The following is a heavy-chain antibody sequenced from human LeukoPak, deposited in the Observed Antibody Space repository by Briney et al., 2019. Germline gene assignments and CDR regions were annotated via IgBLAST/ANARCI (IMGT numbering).Heavy chain of an antibody. CDR1: GFTFSSYW. Sequence: GGSLRLSCAASGFTFSSYWMHWVRQAPGKGLVWVSRINSDGSSTSYADSVKGRFTISRDNAKNTLYLQMSSLRAEDTAVYYCGRDFWSGYQGGYDYWGQGTLVTVSS. CDR2: INSDGSST. J-gene: IGHJ4*02. D-gene: IGHD3-3*01. CDR3: GRDFWSGYQGGYDY. V-gene: IGHV3-74*01.